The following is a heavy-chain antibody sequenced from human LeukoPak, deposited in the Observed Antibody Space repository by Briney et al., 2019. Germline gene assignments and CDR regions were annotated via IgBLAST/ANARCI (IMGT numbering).Heavy chain of an antibody. D-gene: IGHD3-22*01. CDR2: IYYSGGT. V-gene: IGHV4-59*01. Sequence: SGTLSLTCTVSGGAISSYYWSWIRQPPGKGLEWIGYIYYSGGTTYNTSLMSRVTISVDRAQNQFSLSLRSVTAADTAVYYCARDGLYDSSGYYMDSWGQGTLVIVSS. CDR3: ARDGLYDSSGYYMDS. J-gene: IGHJ4*02. CDR1: GGAISSYY.